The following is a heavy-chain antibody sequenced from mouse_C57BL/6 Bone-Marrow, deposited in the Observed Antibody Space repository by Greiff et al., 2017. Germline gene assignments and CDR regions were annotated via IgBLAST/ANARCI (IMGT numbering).Heavy chain of an antibody. Sequence: EVKVVESGGDLVKPGGSLKLSCAASGFTFSSYGMSWVRQTPDKRLEWVATISSGGSYTYYPDSVKGRVTISRDNAKNTLYLQMSSLKSEDTAMYYCARLSPFAYWGQGTLVTVSA. CDR1: GFTFSSYG. D-gene: IGHD6-2*01. CDR3: ARLSPFAY. V-gene: IGHV5-6*01. J-gene: IGHJ3*01. CDR2: ISSGGSYT.